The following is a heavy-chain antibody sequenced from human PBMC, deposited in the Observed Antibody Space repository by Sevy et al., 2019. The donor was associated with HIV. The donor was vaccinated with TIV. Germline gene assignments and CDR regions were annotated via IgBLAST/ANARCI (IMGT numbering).Heavy chain of an antibody. CDR1: GFTFSSYA. Sequence: GESLKISCAASGFTFSSYAMSWVRQAPGKGLEWVSAISGSGGSTYYADSVKGRFTISRDNSKNTLYLQMNSLRAEDTAVYYCAKVLDKWEQWLFDYWGQGTLVTVSS. D-gene: IGHD6-19*01. J-gene: IGHJ4*02. CDR2: ISGSGGST. CDR3: AKVLDKWEQWLFDY. V-gene: IGHV3-23*01.